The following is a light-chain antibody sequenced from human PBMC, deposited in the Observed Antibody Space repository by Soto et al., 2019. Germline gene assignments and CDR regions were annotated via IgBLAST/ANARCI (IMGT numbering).Light chain of an antibody. CDR1: QSVSSNY. Sequence: ESVFAESASPLSLSQGERATFPCGASQSVSSNYLAWYEQKPGQAPRLLIYGAFKRATGIPDRFSGSRSGTDFTLTISRMEPEDFAVYCCQQYGSSPKTFGQGTKVDIK. J-gene: IGKJ1*01. CDR2: GAF. CDR3: QQYGSSPKT. V-gene: IGKV3-20*01.